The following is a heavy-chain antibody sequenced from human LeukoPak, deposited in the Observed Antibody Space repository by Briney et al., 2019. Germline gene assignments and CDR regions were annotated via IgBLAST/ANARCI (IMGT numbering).Heavy chain of an antibody. D-gene: IGHD5-18*01. CDR1: GFTFSSYA. CDR2: ISYDGSNK. J-gene: IGHJ3*02. CDR3: ARGGVGSVDTAYDAFDI. V-gene: IGHV3-30-3*01. Sequence: QSGGSLRLSCAASGFTFSSYAMHWVRQAPGKGLEWVAVISYDGSNKYYADSVKGRFTISRDNSKNTLYLQMNSLRAEDTAVYYCARGGVGSVDTAYDAFDIWGQGTMVTVSS.